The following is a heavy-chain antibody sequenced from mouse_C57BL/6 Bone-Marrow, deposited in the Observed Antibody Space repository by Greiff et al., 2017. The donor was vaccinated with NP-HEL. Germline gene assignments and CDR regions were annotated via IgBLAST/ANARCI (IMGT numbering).Heavy chain of an antibody. J-gene: IGHJ4*01. Sequence: DVMLVESGGDLVKPGGSLKLSCAASGFTFSSYGMSWVRQTPDKRLEWVATISSGGSYTYYPDSVKGRFTISRDNAKNTLYLQMSSLKSEDTAMYYCAREGYYGSAMDYWGQGTSVTVSS. V-gene: IGHV5-6*02. D-gene: IGHD1-1*01. CDR3: AREGYYGSAMDY. CDR1: GFTFSSYG. CDR2: ISSGGSYT.